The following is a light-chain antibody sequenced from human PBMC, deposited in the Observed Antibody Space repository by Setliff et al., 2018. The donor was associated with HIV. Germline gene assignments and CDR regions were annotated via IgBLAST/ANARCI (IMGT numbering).Light chain of an antibody. CDR3: SSYTNYNLAI. Sequence: QSALTQPASVSGPPGQSITISCTGSISNIGGYNFVSWYRQYPGEVPKLMIFEVNNRPSGVSNRFSGSKSGNTASLTISGLQPEDEADYYCSSYTNYNLAIFGPGTKVTVL. V-gene: IGLV2-14*01. CDR2: EVN. CDR1: ISNIGGYNF. J-gene: IGLJ1*01.